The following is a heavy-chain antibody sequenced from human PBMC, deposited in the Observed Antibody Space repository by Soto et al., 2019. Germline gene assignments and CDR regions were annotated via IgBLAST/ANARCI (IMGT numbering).Heavy chain of an antibody. CDR3: ARVVGRYCSGGSCYPWYFDL. Sequence: GGSLRLSCAASGFTFSVYWMTWVRQAPGQGLQWVANIKEDGGHKDYVDSVKGRFTISRDNAKNSLFLQMDSLRAEDTAMYYCARVVGRYCSGGSCYPWYFDLWGRGTLVTVS. J-gene: IGHJ2*01. V-gene: IGHV3-7*01. D-gene: IGHD2-15*01. CDR2: IKEDGGHK. CDR1: GFTFSVYW.